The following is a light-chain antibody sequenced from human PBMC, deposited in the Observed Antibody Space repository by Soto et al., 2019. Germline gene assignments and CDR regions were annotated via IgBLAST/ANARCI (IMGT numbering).Light chain of an antibody. J-gene: IGKJ4*01. CDR1: QGISAF. CDR2: ASS. CDR3: QQFNSYPLT. V-gene: IGKV1-9*01. Sequence: IPLTQSPSSLSASVGDRVTITCRASQGISAFLVWYQQKPGKAPKLLIYASSNLQSGVPSRFSGSGSGTDFTLTISSLQPEDFATYYCQQFNSYPLTFGGGTKVEIK.